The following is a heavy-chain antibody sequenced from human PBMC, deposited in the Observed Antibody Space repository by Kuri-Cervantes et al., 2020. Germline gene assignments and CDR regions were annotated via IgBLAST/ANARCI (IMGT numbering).Heavy chain of an antibody. CDR2: ISYDIINK. CDR3: ARVYCGAPSCEGRDHFDP. J-gene: IGHJ5*02. Sequence: GESLKISCAASRFTFSPYTMFWVRQAPGKGLEWVTVISYDIINKYCADSVKGRFTESRDSSKNTLYLQVSSLRAEDTAVYYCARVYCGAPSCEGRDHFDPWGQGTLVTVSS. D-gene: IGHD4/OR15-4a*01. V-gene: IGHV3-30-3*01. CDR1: RFTFSPYT.